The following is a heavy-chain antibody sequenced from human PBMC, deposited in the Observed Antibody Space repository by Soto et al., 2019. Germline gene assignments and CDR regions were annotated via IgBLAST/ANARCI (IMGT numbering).Heavy chain of an antibody. V-gene: IGHV3-53*01. CDR1: GLTISGKTY. D-gene: IGHD1-1*01. J-gene: IGHJ3*01. CDR3: ATWHEREHAYDV. CDR2: LYDVDGS. Sequence: DVQLVESGGGLIQPGESLRLSCAAFGLTISGKTYVAWVRQAPGKGPEWVCGLYDVDGSFYADSVRGRFTTSSDSSKTTVYLQMKDLRPDDTAVYYCATWHEREHAYDVWGQGTTVTVSS.